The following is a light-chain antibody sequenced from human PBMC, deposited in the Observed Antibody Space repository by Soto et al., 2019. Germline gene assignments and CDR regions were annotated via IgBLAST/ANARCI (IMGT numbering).Light chain of an antibody. Sequence: DIQMTQSPSSLSASVGDRVTITCRASQDIYSYLAWYQQKPGEIPNLLIYDASTLQSGVPSRFSGSGSGTDFTLTISTLQPEDVATYYCQRDNDGPFNFGPGTKVDI. CDR3: QRDNDGPFN. J-gene: IGKJ3*01. V-gene: IGKV1-27*01. CDR2: DAS. CDR1: QDIYSY.